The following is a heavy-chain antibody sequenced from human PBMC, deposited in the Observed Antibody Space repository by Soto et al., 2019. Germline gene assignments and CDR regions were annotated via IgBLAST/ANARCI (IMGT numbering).Heavy chain of an antibody. V-gene: IGHV3-15*05. CDR1: GLTFRDAW. J-gene: IGHJ4*02. CDR2: IKNRAAKAPP. CDR3: AWQGTTSFSFQS. D-gene: IGHD1-1*01. Sequence: GGSLRLSCAVSGLTFRDAWMTWVRQAPGKGLEWVGNIKNRAAKAPPDYAESVKGRFIVSRDDLKNTVYLQMTDLKTEDTAVYYCAWQGTTSFSFQSWGQGXLVTVSS.